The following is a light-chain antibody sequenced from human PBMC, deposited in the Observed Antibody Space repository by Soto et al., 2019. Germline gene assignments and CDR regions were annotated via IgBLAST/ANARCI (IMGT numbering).Light chain of an antibody. CDR2: GAS. J-gene: IGKJ2*01. CDR3: QQYNKWPYT. Sequence: EMVMTQSPATLSVSPGERATPSCRASQSVSSNLAWYQQKPGQAPRLLIYGASTRATGIPARFSGSGSGAEFTLTISGLQSEDFAVYYCQQYNKWPYTFGQGTNLEIK. V-gene: IGKV3-15*01. CDR1: QSVSSN.